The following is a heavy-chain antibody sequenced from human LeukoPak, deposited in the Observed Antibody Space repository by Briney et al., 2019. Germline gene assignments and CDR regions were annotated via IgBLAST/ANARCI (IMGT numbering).Heavy chain of an antibody. Sequence: PGGCLRLSCAASGFTFSSYWMHWVRQAPGEGLVWVSRIFMGGRSTSYADSVKGLVTISRDNAKNTLYLQMSSLRAEDTAVYYCARDATPTLDYWGEGTLVAVSS. CDR1: GFTFSSYW. CDR3: ARDATPTLDY. J-gene: IGHJ4*02. V-gene: IGHV3-74*01. CDR2: IFMGGRST. D-gene: IGHD2-2*02.